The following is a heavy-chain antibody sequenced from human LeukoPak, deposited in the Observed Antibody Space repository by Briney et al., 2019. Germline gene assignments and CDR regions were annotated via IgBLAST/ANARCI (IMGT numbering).Heavy chain of an antibody. CDR1: GGSISSYY. D-gene: IGHD6-13*01. V-gene: IGHV4-59*01. CDR3: ARESHGSGWYVRANWFDP. Sequence: SETLSLTCTVSGGSISSYYWSWIRQPPGKGLEWIGYIYYSGSTNYNPSLKSRVTISVDTSKNQFSLKLSSVTAADTAVYYCARESHGSGWYVRANWFDPWGQGTLVTVSS. J-gene: IGHJ5*02. CDR2: IYYSGST.